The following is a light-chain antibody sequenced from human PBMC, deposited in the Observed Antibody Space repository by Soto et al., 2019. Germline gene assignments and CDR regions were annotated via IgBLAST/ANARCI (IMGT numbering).Light chain of an antibody. Sequence: AXHLTQSPSSLFASVGDRVTITCRASQGISSALAWYQQKPGKSPNLLIYDVSSLESGVPSRFSGSGSGTDFTLTISSLQPEDFATYYCQQFNTYPALTFGGGTKVDIK. V-gene: IGKV1-13*02. CDR2: DVS. CDR1: QGISSA. CDR3: QQFNTYPALT. J-gene: IGKJ4*01.